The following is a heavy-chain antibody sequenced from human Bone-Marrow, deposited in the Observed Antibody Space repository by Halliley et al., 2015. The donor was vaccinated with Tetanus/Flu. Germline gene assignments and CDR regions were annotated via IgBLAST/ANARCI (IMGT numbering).Heavy chain of an antibody. J-gene: IGHJ5*02. CDR3: ARGQCGGVCYSFENYFGP. D-gene: IGHD2-21*02. CDR2: IIPLSDAT. V-gene: IGHV1-69*12. CDR1: GGSFTNYA. Sequence: QVQLVQSGPGVKTPGSSVRVSCKASGGSFTNYAITWVRQAPGQGFERLGAIIPLSDATNYEPKFQGRLTITADESTNVAYMELSSLRAEDTAIYYCARGQCGGVCYSFENYFGPWGQGTLVTVSS.